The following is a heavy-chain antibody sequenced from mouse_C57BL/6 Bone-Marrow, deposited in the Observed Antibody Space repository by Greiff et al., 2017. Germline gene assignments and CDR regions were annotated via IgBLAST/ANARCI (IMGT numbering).Heavy chain of an antibody. V-gene: IGHV5-9*01. J-gene: IGHJ2*01. Sequence: EVKVVESGGGLVKPGGSLKLSCAASGFTFSSYTMSWVRQTPEKRLEWVATISGGGGNTYYPDSVKGRFTISRDNAKNTLYLQMSSLRSEDTALYYCARHGGYGLDDWGQGTTLTVSS. D-gene: IGHD1-1*01. CDR1: GFTFSSYT. CDR3: ARHGGYGLDD. CDR2: ISGGGGNT.